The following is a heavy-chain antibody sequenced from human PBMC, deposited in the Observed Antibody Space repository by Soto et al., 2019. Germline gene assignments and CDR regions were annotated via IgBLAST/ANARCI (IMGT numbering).Heavy chain of an antibody. V-gene: IGHV3-9*01. CDR1: GFTFDDYA. Sequence: EVQLVESGGGLVQPGRSLRLSCAASGFTFDDYAMHWVRQAPGKGLEWVSGISWNSGSIGYADSVKGRFTISRDNAKNSLYLQMNSLRAEDTAFYYCAKGCRQLLVVSYFDYWGQATLVTVSS. D-gene: IGHD6-19*01. J-gene: IGHJ4*02. CDR2: ISWNSGSI. CDR3: AKGCRQLLVVSYFDY.